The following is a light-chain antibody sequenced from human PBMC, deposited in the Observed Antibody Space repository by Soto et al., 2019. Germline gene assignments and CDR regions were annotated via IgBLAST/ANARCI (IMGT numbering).Light chain of an antibody. Sequence: EIVMTQSPATLSVSPGERATLSCRARQSVSSNLAWYQQKPGQAPRLLIYGASTRATGIPARFSGSGSGTEFTLTISSLQSEDFAVYYCQQYNNWPGTFGRGTKVEIK. CDR1: QSVSSN. J-gene: IGKJ1*01. CDR3: QQYNNWPGT. CDR2: GAS. V-gene: IGKV3-15*01.